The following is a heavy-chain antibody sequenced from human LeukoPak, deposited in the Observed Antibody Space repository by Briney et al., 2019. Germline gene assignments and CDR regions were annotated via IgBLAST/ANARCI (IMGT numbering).Heavy chain of an antibody. CDR2: INPNSGGT. CDR1: GYTFTGYY. V-gene: IGHV1-2*02. Sequence: ASVKVSCKASGYTFTGYYMHWVRQAPGQGLEWMGWINPNSGGTNYAQKFQGRVTMTRDTSISTAYMELSRLRSDDTAVYYCARDRRPGYCSGGSCYSRKNWFDPWGQGTLVTVSS. J-gene: IGHJ5*02. D-gene: IGHD2-15*01. CDR3: ARDRRPGYCSGGSCYSRKNWFDP.